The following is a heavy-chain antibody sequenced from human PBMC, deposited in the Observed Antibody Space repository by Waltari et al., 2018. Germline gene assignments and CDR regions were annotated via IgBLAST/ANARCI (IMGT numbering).Heavy chain of an antibody. Sequence: QVQLQESGPGLVKPSETLSLTCAVSGYSISSGYYWGWIRQPPGKGLGGIGGIDHSGSTYYNPSLKSRVTISVDTSKNQFSLKLSSVTAADTAVYYCARVIVATIGPNIWGQGTLVTVSS. CDR2: IDHSGST. J-gene: IGHJ4*02. D-gene: IGHD5-12*01. CDR1: GYSISSGYY. CDR3: ARVIVATIGPNI. V-gene: IGHV4-38-2*01.